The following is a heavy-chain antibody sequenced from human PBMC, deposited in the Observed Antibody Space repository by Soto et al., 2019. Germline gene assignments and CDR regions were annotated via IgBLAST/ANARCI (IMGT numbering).Heavy chain of an antibody. CDR1: GGSVSSGSYY. V-gene: IGHV4-61*01. CDR3: ARSIFGVVIYGLDV. J-gene: IGHJ6*02. D-gene: IGHD3-3*01. CDR2: MYYTGST. Sequence: KLSETLSLTCTVSGGSVSSGSYYWSWIRQPPGKGLEWIGYMYYTGSTNYNPSLKSRVTISVDTSKNQLSLKLSSVTAADTAVYYCARSIFGVVIYGLDVWGQGTTVTVSS.